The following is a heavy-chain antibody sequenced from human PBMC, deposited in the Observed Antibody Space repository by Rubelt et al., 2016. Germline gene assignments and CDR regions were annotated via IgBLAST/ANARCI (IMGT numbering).Heavy chain of an antibody. CDR3: AKDILRSGSYSPHYFYGMDV. V-gene: IGHV3-30*04. D-gene: IGHD1-26*01. CDR2: ISYDGSNK. Sequence: QAPGKGLEWVAVISYDGSNKYHADSVKGRFTISRDNSKNTLYLQMNSLRAEDTAVYYCAKDILRSGSYSPHYFYGMDVWGQGTTVTVSS. J-gene: IGHJ6*02.